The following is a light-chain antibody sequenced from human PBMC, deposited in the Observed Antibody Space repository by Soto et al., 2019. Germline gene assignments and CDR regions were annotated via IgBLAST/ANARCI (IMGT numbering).Light chain of an antibody. J-gene: IGLJ2*01. Sequence: QSVLTQPPSASGTPGQRVTISCSGSSSSIGSNTVNWYQQLPGTAPKLLIYGHNQRPSGVPDRFSGSKSGTSASLAISGLQSEDEGDYYCATWDASLNGRVFGGGTKLTVL. CDR2: GHN. CDR3: ATWDASLNGRV. V-gene: IGLV1-44*01. CDR1: SSSIGSNT.